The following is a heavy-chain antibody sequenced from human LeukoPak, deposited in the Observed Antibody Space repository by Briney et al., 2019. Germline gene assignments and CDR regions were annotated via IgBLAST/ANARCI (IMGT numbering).Heavy chain of an antibody. CDR1: GYTLTELS. CDR2: INPNSGGT. Sequence: ASVKVSCKVSGYTLTELSMHWVRQAPGKGLEWMGWINPNSGGTNYAQKFQGRVTMTRDTSISTAYMELSRLRSDDTAVYYCAIPQPSEQFHLKTFDYWGQGTLVTVSS. CDR3: AIPQPSEQFHLKTFDY. V-gene: IGHV1-2*02. J-gene: IGHJ4*02. D-gene: IGHD1/OR15-1a*01.